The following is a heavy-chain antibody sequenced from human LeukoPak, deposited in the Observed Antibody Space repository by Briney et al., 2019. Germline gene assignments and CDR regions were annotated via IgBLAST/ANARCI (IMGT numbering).Heavy chain of an antibody. CDR2: INHSGST. J-gene: IGHJ4*02. D-gene: IGHD6-19*01. V-gene: IGHV4-34*01. Sequence: SETLSLTCAVYGGSFSGYYWSWIRQPPGKGLEWIGEINHSGSTNYNPSLKSRVTISVDTSKDQFSLKLSSVTAADTAVYYCARWYSSGWAFDYWGQGTLVTVSS. CDR3: ARWYSSGWAFDY. CDR1: GGSFSGYY.